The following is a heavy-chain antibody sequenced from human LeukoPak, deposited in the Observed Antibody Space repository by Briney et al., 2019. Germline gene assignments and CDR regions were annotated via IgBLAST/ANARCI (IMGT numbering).Heavy chain of an antibody. Sequence: PGGSLRLSCAASGFTFSSYWMSWVRQAPGKGLEWVANIKQDGSEKYYVDSVKGRFTISRDNAKNSLYLQMNSLRAEDTAVYYCARDSEYYDSSGYFADYFDYWGLGTLVTVSS. V-gene: IGHV3-7*01. CDR2: IKQDGSEK. J-gene: IGHJ4*02. CDR3: ARDSEYYDSSGYFADYFDY. D-gene: IGHD3-22*01. CDR1: GFTFSSYW.